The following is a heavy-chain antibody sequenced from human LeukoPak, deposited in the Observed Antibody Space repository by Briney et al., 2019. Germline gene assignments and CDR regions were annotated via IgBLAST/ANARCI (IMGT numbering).Heavy chain of an antibody. Sequence: GASVKVSCKASGYTFTSYYMHWVRQAPGQGLEWMGWISAYNGNTNYAQKLQGRVTMTTDTSTSTAYMELRSLRSDDTAVYYCARVLGGYSPFDYWGQGTLVTVSS. CDR1: GYTFTSYY. CDR3: ARVLGGYSPFDY. V-gene: IGHV1-18*04. J-gene: IGHJ4*02. CDR2: ISAYNGNT. D-gene: IGHD3-22*01.